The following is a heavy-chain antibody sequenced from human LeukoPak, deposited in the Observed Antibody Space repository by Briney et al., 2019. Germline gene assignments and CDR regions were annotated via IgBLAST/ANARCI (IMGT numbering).Heavy chain of an antibody. J-gene: IGHJ4*02. Sequence: SETLSLTCTVSGGSISSYYWSWIRQPPGKGLEWIGYIYYSGSTNYNPSLKSRVTISVDTSKNQFSLKLSSVTAADTAVYYCARDRGYSYGYRLDYWGQGTLVTVS. CDR3: ARDRGYSYGYRLDY. CDR2: IYYSGST. D-gene: IGHD5-18*01. CDR1: GGSISSYY. V-gene: IGHV4-59*01.